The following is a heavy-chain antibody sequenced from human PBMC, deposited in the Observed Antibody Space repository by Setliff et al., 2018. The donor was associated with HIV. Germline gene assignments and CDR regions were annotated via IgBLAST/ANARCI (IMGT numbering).Heavy chain of an antibody. V-gene: IGHV1-24*01. CDR1: GYTLTELS. Sequence: ASVKVSCKVSGYTLTELSMHWVRQAPGKGLEWMGGFDPEDGETIYAQKFQGRVTMTRDTSSSTAYMELSRLRSDDTAVYYCATKVYCTNGVCLDAFDLWGQGTMVTVSS. D-gene: IGHD2-8*01. J-gene: IGHJ3*01. CDR3: ATKVYCTNGVCLDAFDL. CDR2: FDPEDGET.